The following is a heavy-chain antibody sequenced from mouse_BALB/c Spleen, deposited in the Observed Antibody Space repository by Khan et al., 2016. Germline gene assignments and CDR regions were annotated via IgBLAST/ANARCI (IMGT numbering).Heavy chain of an antibody. Sequence: VQLQESGAELVKPGASVKISCKASGYTFSSYWIEWLKQRPGHGLEWIGEILPGSGNTNYNEKFKGKATFTADTSSNTAYMQLSSLTSEDSVVYCCAGAFWGLDYWGQGTTLTVSS. D-gene: IGHD4-1*01. V-gene: IGHV1-9*01. J-gene: IGHJ2*01. CDR1: GYTFSSYW. CDR3: AGAFWGLDY. CDR2: ILPGSGNT.